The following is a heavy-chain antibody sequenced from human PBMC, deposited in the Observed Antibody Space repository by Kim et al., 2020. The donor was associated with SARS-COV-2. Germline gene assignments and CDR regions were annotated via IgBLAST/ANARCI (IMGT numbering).Heavy chain of an antibody. V-gene: IGHV3-30*18. Sequence: GGSLRLSCAASGFTFSSYGMHWVRQAPGKGLEWVAVISYDGSNKYYADSVKGRFTISRDNSKNTLYLQMNSLRAEDTAVYYCAKDLTYYYGPRFDPWGQGTLVTVSS. J-gene: IGHJ5*02. D-gene: IGHD3-10*01. CDR3: AKDLTYYYGPRFDP. CDR2: ISYDGSNK. CDR1: GFTFSSYG.